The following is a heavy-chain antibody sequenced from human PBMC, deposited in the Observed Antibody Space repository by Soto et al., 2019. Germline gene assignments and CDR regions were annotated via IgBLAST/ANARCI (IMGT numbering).Heavy chain of an antibody. V-gene: IGHV1-24*01. J-gene: IGHJ4*02. CDR3: ATTPQLRGDMITNINFDF. Sequence: ASVKCSCQISGHTRTELSIHWLRQAPGKGLEWMGGFDPEGGEAIYAQKWHGRVTVTEDTVTGTAYMELRGLKSDDTAVYYCATTPQLRGDMITNINFDFWGQGTPVTVSS. D-gene: IGHD3-10*01. CDR2: FDPEGGEA. CDR1: GHTRTELS.